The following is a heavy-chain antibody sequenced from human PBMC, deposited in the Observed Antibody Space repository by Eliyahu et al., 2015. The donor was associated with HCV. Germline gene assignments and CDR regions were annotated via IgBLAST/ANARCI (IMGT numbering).Heavy chain of an antibody. CDR1: GFXFVNYG. CDR2: IAYDGRNT. D-gene: IGHD4-17*01. V-gene: IGHV3-30*03. CDR3: ARDYGANFYGVDV. J-gene: IGHJ6*01. Sequence: QMHLVEXGGGVVQPGKSLRXSCAASGFXFVNYGFTWVRXAPGKGLEWVALIAYDGRNTYYSDSVKGRFTISRNNPRNTVYLQMNSLRPEDKATYYCARDYGANFYGVDVWGLGTTVTVS.